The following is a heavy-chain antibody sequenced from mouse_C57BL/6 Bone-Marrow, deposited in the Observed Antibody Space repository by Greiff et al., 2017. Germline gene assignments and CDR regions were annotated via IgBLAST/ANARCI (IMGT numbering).Heavy chain of an antibody. V-gene: IGHV3-6*01. CDR3: ARLITTVVATRDYFDY. D-gene: IGHD1-1*01. Sequence: EVQRVESGPGLVKPSQSLSLTCSVTGYSITSGYYWNWIRQFPGNKLEWMGYISYDGSNNYNPSLKNRISITRDTSKNQFFLKLNSVTTEDTATYYCARLITTVVATRDYFDYWGQGTTLTVSS. CDR1: GYSITSGYY. CDR2: ISYDGSN. J-gene: IGHJ2*01.